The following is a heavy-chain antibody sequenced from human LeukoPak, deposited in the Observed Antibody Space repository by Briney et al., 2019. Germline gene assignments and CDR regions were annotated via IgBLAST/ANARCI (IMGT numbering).Heavy chain of an antibody. CDR3: ARRIEAVVASYFHY. V-gene: IGHV3-23*01. D-gene: IGHD2-2*01. J-gene: IGHJ4*02. CDR1: GFTFDNYA. CDR2: INGVSSTT. Sequence: PGGSLRLSCAPSGFTFDNYALSWVRQAPGKGLEWVATINGVSSTTYYADTVTGRFTISRDNSKNTVYLQMNSLRAGDSALYYCARRIEAVVASYFHYWGQGVMVTVSS.